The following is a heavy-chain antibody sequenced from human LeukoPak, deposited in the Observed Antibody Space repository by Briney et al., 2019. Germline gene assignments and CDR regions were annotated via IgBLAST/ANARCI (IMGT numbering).Heavy chain of an antibody. CDR2: INSDGSST. CDR3: ATKRGSGSYLTDY. V-gene: IGHV3-74*01. D-gene: IGHD3-10*01. J-gene: IGHJ4*02. Sequence: GGSLRLSCAASGFTFGSYWMHWVRQAPGKGLVWVSRINSDGSSTSYADSVKGRFTISRDNAKNTLYLQMNSLRAEDTAVYYRATKRGSGSYLTDYWGQGTLVTVSS. CDR1: GFTFGSYW.